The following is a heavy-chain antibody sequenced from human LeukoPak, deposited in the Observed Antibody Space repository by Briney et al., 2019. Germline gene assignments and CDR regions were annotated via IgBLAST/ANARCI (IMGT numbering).Heavy chain of an antibody. CDR1: GGTFSSYA. Sequence: SVKVSCKASGGTFSSYAISWVRQAPGQGLEWMGGIIPIFGTANYAQKFQGRVTITTDESTSTAYMELSSLRSEDTAVYYCAGSTRRGVYYYYYMDVWGKGPRSPSP. D-gene: IGHD6-13*01. V-gene: IGHV1-69*05. CDR3: AGSTRRGVYYYYYMDV. CDR2: IIPIFGTA. J-gene: IGHJ6*03.